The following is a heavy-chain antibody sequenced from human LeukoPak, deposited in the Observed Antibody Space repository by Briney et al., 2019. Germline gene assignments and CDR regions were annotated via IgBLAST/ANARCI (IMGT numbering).Heavy chain of an antibody. CDR2: ISSSSSYI. CDR1: GFTFSSYS. J-gene: IGHJ4*02. V-gene: IGHV3-21*01. CDR3: AGDRVLRWPTNTFDY. Sequence: GGSLRLSCAASGFTFSSYSMNWVRQAPGKGLEWVSSISSSSSYIYYADSVKGRFTISRDNAKNSLYLQMNSLRAEDTAVYYCAGDRVLRWPTNTFDYWGQGTLVTVSS. D-gene: IGHD3-3*01.